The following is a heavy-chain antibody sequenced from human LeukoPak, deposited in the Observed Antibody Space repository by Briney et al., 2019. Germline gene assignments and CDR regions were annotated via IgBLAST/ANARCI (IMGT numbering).Heavy chain of an antibody. CDR3: ARSDYDSSGADY. CDR2: IYTDGTT. D-gene: IGHD3-22*01. J-gene: IGHJ4*02. Sequence: SETLSLTCTVSGGSTSSYYWSWIRQPAGKGLEWIGRIYTDGTTNYNPSLKSRVTISVDTSKNQFSLKLSSVTAADTAVYYCARSDYDSSGADYWGQGTLVTVSS. V-gene: IGHV4-4*07. CDR1: GGSTSSYY.